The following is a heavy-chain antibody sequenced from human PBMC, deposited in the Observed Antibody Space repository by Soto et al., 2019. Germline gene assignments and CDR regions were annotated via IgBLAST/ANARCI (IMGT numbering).Heavy chain of an antibody. V-gene: IGHV3-64*01. Sequence: EVQLVESGGGLVQPGGSLRLSCAASGFTFSSYAMHWVRQAPGKGLEYVSAISSNGGSTYYANSVKGRFTISRDNSKNTLYHQMGSLRAEDMAVYYCARGGCSSTSCYLIVWGQGTLVTVSS. CDR3: ARGGCSSTSCYLIV. J-gene: IGHJ4*02. CDR2: ISSNGGST. D-gene: IGHD2-2*01. CDR1: GFTFSSYA.